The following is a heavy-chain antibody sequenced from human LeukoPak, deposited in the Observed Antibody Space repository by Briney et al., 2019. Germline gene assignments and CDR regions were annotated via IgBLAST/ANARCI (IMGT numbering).Heavy chain of an antibody. D-gene: IGHD3-3*01. CDR3: ATYLYYDFWSGYFN. CDR2: FDPEDGET. J-gene: IGHJ4*02. CDR1: GYTLTELS. V-gene: IGHV1-24*01. Sequence: ASVKVSCKVSGYTLTELSMHWVRQAPGKGLEWMGGFDPEDGETIYAQKFQGRVTMTEDTSTDTAYMELSSLRSEDTAVYYCATYLYYDFWSGYFNWGQGTLVTVS.